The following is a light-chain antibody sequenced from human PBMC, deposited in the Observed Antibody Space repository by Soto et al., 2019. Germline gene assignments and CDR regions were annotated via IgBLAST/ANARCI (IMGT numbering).Light chain of an antibody. Sequence: SYELTQPPSESVSPGQTARMTCSGDALPKQYAYWYQQKPGQAPVLVIYKDSERPSGIPERFSGSSSGTTVTLTISGVQAEDEADYYCQSADSSGTLGVFGTGTKLTVL. V-gene: IGLV3-25*03. CDR3: QSADSSGTLGV. J-gene: IGLJ1*01. CDR2: KDS. CDR1: ALPKQY.